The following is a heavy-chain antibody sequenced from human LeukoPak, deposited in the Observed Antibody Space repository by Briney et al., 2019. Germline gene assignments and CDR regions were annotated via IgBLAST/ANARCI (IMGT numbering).Heavy chain of an antibody. CDR1: GYTFTGYY. J-gene: IGHJ4*02. Sequence: ASVTVSYKASGYTFTGYYMHWVRQAPGQGLAWMGWINPNSGGTNYAQKFQGRVTMTRDTSISTAYTELSRLRSDDTAVYYCARSDEDAYHPFDYWGRGTLVTVSS. D-gene: IGHD2-2*01. V-gene: IGHV1-2*02. CDR2: INPNSGGT. CDR3: ARSDEDAYHPFDY.